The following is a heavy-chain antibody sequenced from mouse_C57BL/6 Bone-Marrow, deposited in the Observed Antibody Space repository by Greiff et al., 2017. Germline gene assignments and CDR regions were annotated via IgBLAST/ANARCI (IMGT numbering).Heavy chain of an antibody. CDR2: IYPGSGST. CDR3: ERAYEYVGFAC. Sequence: VQLQQPGAELVKPGASVKMSCKASGYTFSSYWITWVKQRPGQGLEWIGVIYPGSGSTNYNEKFKSKATLTVDTSSSTAYMQLSSLTSEDAAVYYGERAYEYVGFACWGQGTLVTVSA. J-gene: IGHJ3*01. CDR1: GYTFSSYW. D-gene: IGHD2-4*01. V-gene: IGHV1-55*01.